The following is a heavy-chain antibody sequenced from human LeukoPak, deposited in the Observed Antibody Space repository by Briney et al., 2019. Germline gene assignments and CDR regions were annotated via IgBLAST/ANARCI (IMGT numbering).Heavy chain of an antibody. CDR3: ARLTPLVANWFDP. D-gene: IGHD3-16*01. CDR2: IYYSGST. CDR1: GGSISSGDCY. Sequence: SETLSLTCTVSGGSISSGDCYWSWIRQPPGKGLEWIGYIYYSGSTYYNPSLKSRVTISVDTSKNQFSLKLSSVTAADTAVYYCARLTPLVANWFDPWGQGTLVTVSS. J-gene: IGHJ5*02. V-gene: IGHV4-30-4*01.